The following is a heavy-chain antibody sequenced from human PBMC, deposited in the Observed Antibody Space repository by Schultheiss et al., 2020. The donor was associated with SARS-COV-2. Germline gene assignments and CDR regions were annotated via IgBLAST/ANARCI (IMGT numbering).Heavy chain of an antibody. D-gene: IGHD6-13*01. J-gene: IGHJ6*02. CDR1: GGTFSSYA. Sequence: SVKVSCQASGGTFSSYAISWVRQAPGQGLEWMGRIIPILGIANYAQKFQGRVTMTTDKSTSTAYMELSSLRPEDTAVYYCARDLSSSWSRYGMDVWGQGTTVTAP. V-gene: IGHV1-69*04. CDR2: IIPILGIA. CDR3: ARDLSSSWSRYGMDV.